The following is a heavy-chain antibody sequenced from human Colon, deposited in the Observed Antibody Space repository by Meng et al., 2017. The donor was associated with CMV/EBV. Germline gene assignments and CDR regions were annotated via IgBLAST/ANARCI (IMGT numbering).Heavy chain of an antibody. D-gene: IGHD4-17*01. CDR1: GFTFASHT. J-gene: IGHJ4*02. CDR2: IASHKSQI. V-gene: IGHV3-21*01. CDR3: ARVEGSVTSPLDY. Sequence: SCAASGFTFASHTMTWVRQAPGKGLEWVSSIASHKSQIYYADSVKGRFTISRDDAQNSLHLQMNSLRAEDSAVYYCARVEGSVTSPLDYWGQGTLVTVSS.